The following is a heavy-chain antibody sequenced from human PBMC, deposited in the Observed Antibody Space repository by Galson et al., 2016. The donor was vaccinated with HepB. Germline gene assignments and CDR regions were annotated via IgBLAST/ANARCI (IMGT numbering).Heavy chain of an antibody. J-gene: IGHJ4*02. CDR3: ARGQYTFGWNFDY. D-gene: IGHD3-16*01. CDR2: IYYSGST. Sequence: SETLSLTCTVSGGSISSYYWTWIRQPPGKGLEWIGHIYYSGSTNYNPSLKSRLTISVDTSTNQFTLNLSPLTAADTAVYYCARGQYTFGWNFDYWGQGTLVTVSS. V-gene: IGHV4-59*01. CDR1: GGSISSYY.